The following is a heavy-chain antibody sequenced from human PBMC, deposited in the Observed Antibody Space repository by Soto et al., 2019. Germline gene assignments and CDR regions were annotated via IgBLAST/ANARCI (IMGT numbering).Heavy chain of an antibody. CDR2: MYDRAST. D-gene: IGHD3-10*01. Sequence: QVQLQESGPGLVRPSGTLSLTCAVSNGSISSTNWWTWVRQPPGKGLEWIGEMYDRASTNYNPSLKSRVTMSEDKSKNQMSLKFSSVTAADTAVYYCARVYGLGSYEAFDIWGQGTMVTISS. CDR3: ARVYGLGSYEAFDI. CDR1: NGSISSTNW. V-gene: IGHV4-4*02. J-gene: IGHJ3*02.